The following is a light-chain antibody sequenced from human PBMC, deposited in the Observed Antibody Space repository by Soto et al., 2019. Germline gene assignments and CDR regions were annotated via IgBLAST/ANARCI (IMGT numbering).Light chain of an antibody. CDR2: AAS. CDR3: QQADSLPLT. V-gene: IGKV1-12*01. Sequence: DIQMTQSPSSVSASVGDRVTITCRASQGIRRWLDWYQQKPGKAPKLLIYAASSLQSGVPSRLSGSGSGTDFSLTISSRQPEDFATYLCQQADSLPLTFGGGTKVEIK. J-gene: IGKJ4*01. CDR1: QGIRRW.